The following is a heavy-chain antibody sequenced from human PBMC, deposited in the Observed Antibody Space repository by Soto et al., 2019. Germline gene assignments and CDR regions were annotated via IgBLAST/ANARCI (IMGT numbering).Heavy chain of an antibody. CDR2: IYPGDSDT. CDR3: ARYDYGDYSYYYGMDV. J-gene: IGHJ6*02. Sequence: ESLKISCKGSGYSFTSYWIGLLRQIPWKGLEWMGIIYPGDSDTRYSPSFQGQVTISADKSISTAYMKWSSLKASETAMYYCARYDYGDYSYYYGMDVWGQGTTVTVSS. V-gene: IGHV5-51*01. CDR1: GYSFTSYW. D-gene: IGHD4-17*01.